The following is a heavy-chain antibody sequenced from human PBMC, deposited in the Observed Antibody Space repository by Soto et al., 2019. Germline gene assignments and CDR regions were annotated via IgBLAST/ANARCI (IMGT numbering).Heavy chain of an antibody. Sequence: QVQLVESGGGVVQPGRSLRLSCAASGFTFSSYGMHWVRQAAGKGLEWVAVIWYDGSNKYYADSVKGRFTISRDNSKNTLYLQMNRLRAEDTAVYYCARDRAATPYWYFDLWGRGTLVTVSS. CDR2: IWYDGSNK. D-gene: IGHD2-15*01. CDR1: GFTFSSYG. J-gene: IGHJ2*01. V-gene: IGHV3-33*01. CDR3: ARDRAATPYWYFDL.